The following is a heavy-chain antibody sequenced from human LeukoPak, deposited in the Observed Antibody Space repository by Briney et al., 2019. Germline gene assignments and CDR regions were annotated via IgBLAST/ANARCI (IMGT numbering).Heavy chain of an antibody. V-gene: IGHV3-48*03. CDR2: ITSSSSTI. Sequence: GGSLRLSCAASGFTFSIYEMIWVRQAPGKGLEWVSYITSSSSTIYYADSVKGRFTISRDNAKNSLFLQTNSLRADDTAVYYCARYFDYRGQGTLVTVSS. CDR3: ARYFDY. J-gene: IGHJ4*02. CDR1: GFTFSIYE.